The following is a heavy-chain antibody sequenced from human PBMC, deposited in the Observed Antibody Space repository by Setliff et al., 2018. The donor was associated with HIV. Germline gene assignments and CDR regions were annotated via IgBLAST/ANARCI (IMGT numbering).Heavy chain of an antibody. J-gene: IGHJ5*02. D-gene: IGHD6-6*01. CDR3: ARGTKLVWGRWFDP. Sequence: PSETLSLTCAVYGGSFIGYFWSWIRQSPRKRLEWIGELNDSGSTNYNPSLKSRVTISIDTSKNQFSLRLSSVTAADTAVYYCARGTKLVWGRWFDPWGQGTLVTVSS. V-gene: IGHV4-34*01. CDR2: LNDSGST. CDR1: GGSFIGYF.